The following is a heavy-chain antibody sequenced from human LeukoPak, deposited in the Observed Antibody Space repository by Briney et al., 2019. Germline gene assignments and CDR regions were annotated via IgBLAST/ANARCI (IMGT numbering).Heavy chain of an antibody. Sequence: ASVKVSCKASGYTFTSYGISWVRQAPGQGLEWMGWINAGNGNTKYSQEFQGRVTITRDTSASTAYMELSSLRSEDMAVYYCARGKWELAYFDYWGQGTLVTVSS. CDR3: ARGKWELAYFDY. CDR2: INAGNGNT. D-gene: IGHD1-26*01. V-gene: IGHV1-3*03. CDR1: GYTFTSYG. J-gene: IGHJ4*02.